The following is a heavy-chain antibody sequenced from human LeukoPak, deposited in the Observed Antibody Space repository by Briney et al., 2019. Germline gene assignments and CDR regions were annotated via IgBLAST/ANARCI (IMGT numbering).Heavy chain of an antibody. Sequence: PGGSLRLSCAASGFTVGSNYMSWVRQAPGKGLEWVSVIYSGGSTYYADSVKGRFTISRDNSKNTLYLQMNSLRAEDTAVYYCARDLGIAAAEHYFDYWGQGTLVTVSS. J-gene: IGHJ4*02. CDR1: GFTVGSNY. D-gene: IGHD6-13*01. CDR3: ARDLGIAAAEHYFDY. V-gene: IGHV3-66*01. CDR2: IYSGGST.